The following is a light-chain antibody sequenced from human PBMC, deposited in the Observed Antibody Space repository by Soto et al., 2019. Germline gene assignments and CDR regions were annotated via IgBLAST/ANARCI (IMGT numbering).Light chain of an antibody. CDR3: QQYYSTPLT. J-gene: IGKJ4*01. V-gene: IGKV4-1*01. CDR1: QSVLYSSKNKNY. Sequence: DIVMTQSPDSLAVSLGERATINCKSSQSVLYSSKNKNYLAWYQQKPGQPPKLLIYWASTRASGVPDRFSGSGSGTDFTLTISRLQAEDVAIDYCQQYYSTPLTFGGGTKVEIK. CDR2: WAS.